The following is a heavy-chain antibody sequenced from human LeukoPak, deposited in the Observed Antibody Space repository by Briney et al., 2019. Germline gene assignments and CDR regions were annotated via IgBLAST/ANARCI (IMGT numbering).Heavy chain of an antibody. CDR3: ARGPRYGSRKFDP. V-gene: IGHV4-59*08. J-gene: IGHJ5*02. Sequence: SETLSLTCTVSGGSISSYYWSWIRQPPGKGLEWIGYIYYSGSTNYNPSLKSRVTISVDTSKNQFSLKLSSVTAADTAVYYCARGPRYGSRKFDPWGQGTLVTVSS. CDR1: GGSISSYY. D-gene: IGHD5-18*01. CDR2: IYYSGST.